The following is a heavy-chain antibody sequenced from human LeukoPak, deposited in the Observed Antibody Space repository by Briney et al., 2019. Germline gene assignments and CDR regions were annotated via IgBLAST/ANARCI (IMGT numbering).Heavy chain of an antibody. V-gene: IGHV1-69*13. Sequence: SVKVSCKASGGTFSSYAISWVRQAPGQGLEWMGGSIPIFGTANYAQKFQGRVTITADESTSTAYMELSSLRSEDTAVYYCASSRPDIVVVPAAIGDAFDIWGQGTMVTVSS. J-gene: IGHJ3*02. CDR1: GGTFSSYA. D-gene: IGHD2-2*02. CDR2: SIPIFGTA. CDR3: ASSRPDIVVVPAAIGDAFDI.